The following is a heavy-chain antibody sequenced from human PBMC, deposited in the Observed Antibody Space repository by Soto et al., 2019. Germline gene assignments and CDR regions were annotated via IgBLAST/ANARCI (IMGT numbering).Heavy chain of an antibody. CDR1: GGTFSSYA. CDR3: ASTYTYCTNGVCYRTHDAFDI. J-gene: IGHJ3*02. V-gene: IGHV1-69*12. D-gene: IGHD2-8*01. Sequence: QVQLVQSGAEVKKPGSSVKVSCKASGGTFSSYAISWVRQAPGQGLEWMGGIIPIFGTANYAQKFQGRVTITAEESTSTAYMEMSSLRSEDTAVYYCASTYTYCTNGVCYRTHDAFDIWGQGTMVTVSS. CDR2: IIPIFGTA.